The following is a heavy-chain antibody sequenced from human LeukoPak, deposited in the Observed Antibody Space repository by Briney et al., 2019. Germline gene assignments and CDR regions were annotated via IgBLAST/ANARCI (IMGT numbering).Heavy chain of an antibody. CDR1: GGSFSGYY. CDR2: IYYSGST. Sequence: KPSEALSLTCAVYGGSFSGYYWSWIRQPPGKGLEWIGYIYYSGSTNYNPSLKSRVTISVDTSKNQFSLKLSSVTAADTAVYYCARPNLDAFDIWGQGTMVTVSS. CDR3: ARPNLDAFDI. V-gene: IGHV4-59*08. J-gene: IGHJ3*02.